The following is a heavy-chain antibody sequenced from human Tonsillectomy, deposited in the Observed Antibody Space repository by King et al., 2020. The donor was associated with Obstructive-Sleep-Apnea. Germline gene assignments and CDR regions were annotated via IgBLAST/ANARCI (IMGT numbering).Heavy chain of an antibody. V-gene: IGHV4-39*07. CDR3: AREGRYSGHEFD. CDR1: GGSISSSSYY. D-gene: IGHD5-12*01. J-gene: IGHJ4*02. Sequence: QLQESGPGLVKPSETLSLTCTVSGGSISSSSYYWGWIRQPPGKGLEWIGSIYYSGSTNYNPSLKSRVTISLDTSKNQFSLKLSSVTAADTAVYYCAREGRYSGHEFDWAQGTLVTVSS. CDR2: IYYSGST.